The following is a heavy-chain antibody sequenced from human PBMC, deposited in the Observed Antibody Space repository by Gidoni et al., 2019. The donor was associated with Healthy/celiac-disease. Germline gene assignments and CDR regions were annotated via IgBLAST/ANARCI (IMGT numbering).Heavy chain of an antibody. CDR2: INAGNGNT. J-gene: IGHJ4*02. CDR1: GDTFTSYA. V-gene: IGHV1-3*01. CDR3: ARGNGITGTLPYGY. Sequence: QVQLAQSGAGVKKPGASAKASGKASGDTFTSYAMHWVRQDPGQRLEWMGWINAGNGNTNYSQKFQGRVTITRDTSASTAYMELSSLRSEDTAVYYCARGNGITGTLPYGYWGQGTLVTVSS. D-gene: IGHD1-20*01.